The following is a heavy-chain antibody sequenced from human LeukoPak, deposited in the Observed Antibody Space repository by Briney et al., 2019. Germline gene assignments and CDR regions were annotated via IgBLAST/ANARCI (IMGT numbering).Heavy chain of an antibody. D-gene: IGHD3-10*01. CDR1: GGSISSGSYY. J-gene: IGHJ5*02. CDR3: ARSPMVRGANGNWFDP. V-gene: IGHV4-61*02. Sequence: PSQTLSLTCTVSGGSISSGSYYWSWIRQPAGKGLEWIGRIYTSGSTNYNPSLKSRVTISVDTSKNQFSPKLSSVTAADTAVYYCARSPMVRGANGNWFDPWGQGTLVTVSS. CDR2: IYTSGST.